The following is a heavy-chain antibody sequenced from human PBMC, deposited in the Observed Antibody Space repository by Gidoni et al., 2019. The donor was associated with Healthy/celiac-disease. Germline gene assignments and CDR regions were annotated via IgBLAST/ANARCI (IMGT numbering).Heavy chain of an antibody. CDR1: GFTSSNAR. Sequence: EVQLVESGGGLVKPGRSLSLSCAAFGFTSSNARMNWVRQAPGKGLEWVGRIKSKTDGGTTDYAAPVKGRFTISRDDSKNTLYLQMNSLKTEDTAVYYCNYFHYYYGMDVWGQGTTVTVSS. V-gene: IGHV3-15*07. J-gene: IGHJ6*02. CDR2: IKSKTDGGTT. D-gene: IGHD1-26*01. CDR3: NYFHYYYGMDV.